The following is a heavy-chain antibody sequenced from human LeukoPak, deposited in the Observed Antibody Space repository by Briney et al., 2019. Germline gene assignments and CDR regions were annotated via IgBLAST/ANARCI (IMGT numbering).Heavy chain of an antibody. V-gene: IGHV1-58*02. D-gene: IGHD1-26*01. Sequence: GTSVKLSCKASGFTFTTSSMQWVRQARGQRLEWIGWVVVGNGKPSYAPTFQERVTITRDSSTSTTYMELDSLTSEDTAVYFCASSRTGSYYFDYWGQGTLVTVSS. J-gene: IGHJ4*02. CDR3: ASSRTGSYYFDY. CDR2: VVVGNGKP. CDR1: GFTFTTSS.